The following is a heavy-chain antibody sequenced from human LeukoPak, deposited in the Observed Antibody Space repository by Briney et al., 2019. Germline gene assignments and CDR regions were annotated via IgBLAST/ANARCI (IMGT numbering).Heavy chain of an antibody. V-gene: IGHV4-30-4*01. CDR3: ARWSGTHPRYFDL. CDR2: IYYSGST. CDR1: GGSISSGDYY. Sequence: PSQTLSLTCTVSGGSISSGDYYWSWIRQPPGKGLEWIGYIYYSGSTYYNPSLKSRVTISVDTSKNQFSLKLSSVTAADTAVYYCARWSGTHPRYFDLWGRGTLVTVSS. J-gene: IGHJ2*01.